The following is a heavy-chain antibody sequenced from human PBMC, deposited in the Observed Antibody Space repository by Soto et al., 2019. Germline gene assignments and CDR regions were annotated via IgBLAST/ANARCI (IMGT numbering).Heavy chain of an antibody. CDR3: AREGAAPYYYYGMDV. Sequence: QVQLQESGPGLVKPSQTLSLTCTVSGGSISSGGYFWSWIRQHPGKGLEWIGFIYYSGRTFYNPSMKSRVSILVDTSKNQSSLKLSSVTAADTAVYYCAREGAAPYYYYGMDVWGQGTRVTVSS. D-gene: IGHD6-6*01. V-gene: IGHV4-31*03. CDR1: GGSISSGGYF. CDR2: IYYSGRT. J-gene: IGHJ6*02.